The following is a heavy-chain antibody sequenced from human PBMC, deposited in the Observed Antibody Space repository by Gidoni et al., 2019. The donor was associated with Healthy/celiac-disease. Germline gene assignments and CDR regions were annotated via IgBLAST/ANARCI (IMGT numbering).Heavy chain of an antibody. V-gene: IGHV3-9*01. Sequence: EVQLVESGGGLVQPGRSLRLSCSASGFTFDDYAMPWGREAPGKGLEWVSCISWNSGSIGYADSVKGRFTISRDNAKKSLYLQMNSLRAEDTALYYCAKDRRDYYDSSGMDVWGKGTTVTVSS. D-gene: IGHD3-22*01. J-gene: IGHJ6*04. CDR2: ISWNSGSI. CDR3: AKDRRDYYDSSGMDV. CDR1: GFTFDDYA.